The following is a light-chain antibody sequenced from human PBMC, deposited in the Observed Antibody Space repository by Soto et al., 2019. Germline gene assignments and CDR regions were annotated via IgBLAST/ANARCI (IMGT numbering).Light chain of an antibody. V-gene: IGLV2-14*01. Sequence: QSALTQPASMSGSPGQSITLSCTGTSSDIGDYDFVSWYQRYPGKAPKLIIYDVNNRPSGVSNRFSGSKSGNTASLTISGLQAEDEADYYCTSYASSSTHVVFGGGTKLTVL. CDR2: DVN. J-gene: IGLJ2*01. CDR3: TSYASSSTHVV. CDR1: SSDIGDYDF.